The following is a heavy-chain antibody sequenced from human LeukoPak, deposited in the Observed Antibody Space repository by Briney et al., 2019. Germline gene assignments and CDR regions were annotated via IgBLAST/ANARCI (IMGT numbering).Heavy chain of an antibody. J-gene: IGHJ4*02. CDR1: GFTLSSYS. CDR2: ISSSSSYI. CDR3: ARESYYYDSSGYYSLDY. Sequence: GGSLRLSCAASGFTLSSYSMNWVRQAPGKGLEWVSSISSSSSYIYYADSVKGRFTISRDNAKNSLYLQMNSLRAEDTAVYYCARESYYYDSSGYYSLDYWGQGTLVTVSS. V-gene: IGHV3-21*01. D-gene: IGHD3-22*01.